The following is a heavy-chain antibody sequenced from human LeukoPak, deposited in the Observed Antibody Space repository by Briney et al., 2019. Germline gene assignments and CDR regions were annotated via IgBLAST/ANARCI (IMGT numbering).Heavy chain of an antibody. D-gene: IGHD2-2*01. J-gene: IGHJ5*02. CDR1: GGTFSSYA. CDR3: ARSDIVVVPAATPDNWFDP. CDR2: IIPIFGTA. V-gene: IGHV1-69*01. Sequence: ASVKVSCKASGGTFSSYAINWVRQAPGQGLEWMGGIIPIFGTANYAQKFQGRVTITADESTSTAYMELSSLRSEDTAVYYCARSDIVVVPAATPDNWFDPWGQGTLVTVPS.